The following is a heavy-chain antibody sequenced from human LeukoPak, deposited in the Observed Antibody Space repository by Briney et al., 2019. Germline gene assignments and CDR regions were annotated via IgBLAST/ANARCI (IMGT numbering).Heavy chain of an antibody. J-gene: IGHJ4*02. V-gene: IGHV3-23*01. CDR3: AKETIRYFDY. D-gene: IGHD3-3*01. CDR2: ISAGDGTT. CDR1: GFTFSHYA. Sequence: PGGSLRLSCAASGFTFSHYAMSWVRQAPGKGLKWVSAISAGDGTTYYADSVKGRFTISRDNSRDTLYLQMNSQRAEDTAVYYCAKETIRYFDYWGQGTLVTVSS.